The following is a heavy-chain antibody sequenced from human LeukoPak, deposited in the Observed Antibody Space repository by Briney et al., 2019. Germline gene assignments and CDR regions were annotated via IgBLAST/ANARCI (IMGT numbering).Heavy chain of an antibody. D-gene: IGHD3-10*01. J-gene: IGHJ6*03. Sequence: GGSLRLSCAASGFTFSGSAMHWVRQASGKGLEWVGRIRSKANSYATAYAASVKGRFTISRDDSKNTAYLQMNSLKTEDTAVYYCLCITMVRGVTRAAYPIMDVWGKGTTVTISS. CDR3: LCITMVRGVTRAAYPIMDV. V-gene: IGHV3-73*01. CDR1: GFTFSGSA. CDR2: IRSKANSYAT.